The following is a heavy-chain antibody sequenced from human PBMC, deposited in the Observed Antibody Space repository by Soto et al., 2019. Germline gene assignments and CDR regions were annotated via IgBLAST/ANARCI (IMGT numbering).Heavy chain of an antibody. CDR3: ARHMGDGGYVYEWTPQTIDY. Sequence: GASVKVSCKASGGTFSSYTISWVRQAPGQGLEWMGRIIPILGTANYAQKFQGRVTITADESTSTAYMELSSLRSEDTAVYYCARHMGDGGYVYEWTPQTIDYWGQGTLVTVSS. CDR1: GGTFSSYT. CDR2: IIPILGTA. V-gene: IGHV1-69*08. D-gene: IGHD5-12*01. J-gene: IGHJ4*02.